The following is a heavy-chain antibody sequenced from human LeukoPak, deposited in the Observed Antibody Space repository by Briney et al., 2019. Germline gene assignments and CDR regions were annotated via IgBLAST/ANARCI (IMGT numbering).Heavy chain of an antibody. CDR3: ATIKRGNIFGYFDF. V-gene: IGHV4-59*11. J-gene: IGHJ4*02. Sequence: PSETLSLTCAVSGASMNTHYWSWIRQPPGKGLEWIGYMLDTVTTKDNPSLKSRFTLSADTSKNQFSLRLTSVTAADMAVYYCATIKRGNIFGYFDFWGQGIPVTVSS. CDR1: GASMNTHY. D-gene: IGHD5-18*01. CDR2: MLDTVTT.